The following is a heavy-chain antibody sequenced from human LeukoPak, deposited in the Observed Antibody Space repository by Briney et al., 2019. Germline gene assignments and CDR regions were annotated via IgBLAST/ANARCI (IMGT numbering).Heavy chain of an antibody. CDR2: ISYDGSNK. Sequence: GGSLRLSCAASGFTFSSYGMHWVRQAPGKGLEWVAVISYDGSNKYYADSVKGRFTISRDNSKNTLYLQMNSLRAEDTAVYYCAKSPVATIEYYYGMDVWGQGTTVTVSS. V-gene: IGHV3-30*18. CDR3: AKSPVATIEYYYGMDV. D-gene: IGHD5-12*01. CDR1: GFTFSSYG. J-gene: IGHJ6*02.